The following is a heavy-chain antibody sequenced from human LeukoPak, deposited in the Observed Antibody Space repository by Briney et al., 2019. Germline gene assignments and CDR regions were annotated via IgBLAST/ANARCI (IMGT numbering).Heavy chain of an antibody. Sequence: GGSLRLSCAASGFTFSSYAMSWVRQAPGKGLEWVSAISGSGGSTYYADSVKGRFTISRDNSKNTLYLQMNSLRAEDTAVYYCAKNPSGGAAAGRNNDYWGQGTLVTVSS. CDR2: ISGSGGST. CDR1: GFTFSSYA. D-gene: IGHD6-13*01. CDR3: AKNPSGGAAAGRNNDY. V-gene: IGHV3-23*01. J-gene: IGHJ4*02.